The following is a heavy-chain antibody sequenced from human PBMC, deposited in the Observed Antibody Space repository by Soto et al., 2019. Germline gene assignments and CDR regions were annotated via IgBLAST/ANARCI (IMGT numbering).Heavy chain of an antibody. V-gene: IGHV3-23*01. CDR3: SKDYYQCFGSGSLRPFDY. CDR1: GFTFSSYA. J-gene: IGHJ4*02. Sequence: EAQLLESGGGLVQPGGSLRLSCAASGFTFSSYAMSWVRQAPGKGLEWVSGISGSGGSTYYADSVKGRFTIYRDKSKNTLYLQMNSLRAEDTAVYDFSKDYYQCFGSGSLRPFDYWGQGTLVTVSS. D-gene: IGHD3-10*01. CDR2: ISGSGGST.